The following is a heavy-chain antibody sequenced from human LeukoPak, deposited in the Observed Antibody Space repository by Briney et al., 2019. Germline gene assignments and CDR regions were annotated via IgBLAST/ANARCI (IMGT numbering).Heavy chain of an antibody. CDR1: GFTFSSYW. J-gene: IGHJ4*02. V-gene: IGHV3-7*03. CDR2: IKQDGSGK. Sequence: GGSLRLSCVASGFTFSSYWMSWVRQAPGKGLEWVANIKQDGSGKCYVDSVKGRFTISRDNAKNSLHLQVSSLRAEDTAVYYCARGRQQMTYFDYWGQGTLVTVSS. CDR3: ARGRQQMTYFDY. D-gene: IGHD6-13*01.